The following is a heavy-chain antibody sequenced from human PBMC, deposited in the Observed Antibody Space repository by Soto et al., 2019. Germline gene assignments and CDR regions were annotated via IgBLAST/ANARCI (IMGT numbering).Heavy chain of an antibody. D-gene: IGHD2-15*01. Sequence: QVQLVQSGAEVKKPGASVKVSCKASGYTFTGYYMHWVRQAPGQGLEWMGWIDPNSGGTNYAQKLKGWVTMTRDTSISTAYMELSRLRSDDTAVYYCAILGDERGYCSGGSCPFDYWGQGTLVTVSS. V-gene: IGHV1-2*04. J-gene: IGHJ4*02. CDR1: GYTFTGYY. CDR3: AILGDERGYCSGGSCPFDY. CDR2: IDPNSGGT.